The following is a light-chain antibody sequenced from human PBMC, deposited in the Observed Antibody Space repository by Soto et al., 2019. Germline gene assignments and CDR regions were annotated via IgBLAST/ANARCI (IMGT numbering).Light chain of an antibody. CDR3: SSYTSDSTWV. CDR2: EVI. J-gene: IGLJ3*02. CDR1: SSDVGGYNY. V-gene: IGLV2-14*01. Sequence: QSALTQPASVSGSPGQSITISCTGSSSDVGGYNYVSWYQHHPGKAPKLMIYEVINRPSGVSNRFSASKSGNTASLTISGLQTEDGADYYCSSYTSDSTWVFGGGTKLTVL.